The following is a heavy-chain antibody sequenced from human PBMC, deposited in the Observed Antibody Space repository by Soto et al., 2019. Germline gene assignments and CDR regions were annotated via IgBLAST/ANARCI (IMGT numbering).Heavy chain of an antibody. CDR2: FFYSGSP. V-gene: IGHV4-59*08. Sequence: SETLSLTSTVSAGSINYHYWSWFRQPPGKGLDWVCYFFYSGSPQYNPSLKRLITISVDTSTSQSSLKLSSVTATDTAVYFCGRTYGSGYGLDVRGRRTTGNVAS. CDR1: AGSINYHY. D-gene: IGHD3-10*01. J-gene: IGHJ6*02. CDR3: GRTYGSGYGLDV.